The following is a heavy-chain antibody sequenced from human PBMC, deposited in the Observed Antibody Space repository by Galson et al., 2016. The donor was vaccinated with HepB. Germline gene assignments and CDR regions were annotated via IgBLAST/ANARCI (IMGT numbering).Heavy chain of an antibody. CDR3: ARKKYYYDTSPLGCFDP. D-gene: IGHD3-22*01. CDR2: INQDGSEN. J-gene: IGHJ5*02. CDR1: GFTFSNSW. V-gene: IGHV3-7*03. Sequence: SLRLSCADSGFTFSNSWMSWVRQAPGKGLEWVATINQDGSENTYVDSVKGRFTISRDNAQNSLPLQMNSLGPEDTAVDYCARKKYYYDTSPLGCFDPWGQGTLVTVSS.